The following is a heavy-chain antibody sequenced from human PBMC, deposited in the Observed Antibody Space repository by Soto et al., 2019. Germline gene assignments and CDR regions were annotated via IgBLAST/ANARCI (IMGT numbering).Heavy chain of an antibody. J-gene: IGHJ4*02. D-gene: IGHD3-10*01. CDR1: GGSFSGYY. Sequence: SETLSLTCAVYGGSFSGYYWSWIRQPPGKGLEWIGEINHSGSTNYNPSLKSRVTISVDTSKNQFSLKLSSVTAADTAVYYRARGSAYYGSGSEFDYWGQGTLVTVSS. V-gene: IGHV4-34*01. CDR3: ARGSAYYGSGSEFDY. CDR2: INHSGST.